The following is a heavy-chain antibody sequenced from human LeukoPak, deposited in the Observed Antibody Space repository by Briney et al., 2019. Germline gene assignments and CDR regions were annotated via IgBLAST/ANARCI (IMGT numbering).Heavy chain of an antibody. J-gene: IGHJ5*02. Sequence: GSLRLSCAASGFTFSSYEMNWVRQAPGKGLEWIATISYSGSTYYNPSLKSRVTISIDTSKSQFSLKLSSVTAADTAVYYCARLHSPGWFDPWGQGALVTVSS. D-gene: IGHD1-14*01. CDR2: ISYSGST. CDR1: GFTFSSYE. CDR3: ARLHSPGWFDP. V-gene: IGHV4-39*01.